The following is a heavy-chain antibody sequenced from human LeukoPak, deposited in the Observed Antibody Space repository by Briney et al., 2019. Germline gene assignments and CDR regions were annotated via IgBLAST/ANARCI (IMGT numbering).Heavy chain of an antibody. V-gene: IGHV1-18*01. CDR2: IGTYGGDT. J-gene: IGHJ5*01. Sequence: ASVKVSCKATSRISWVRQAPGQGLEWMGWIGTYGGDTYYAQKFQGRITVTTDTSTSTVYMELRNLRSDDTAVYYCDDSGCNRDFDSWGQGTLVTVSS. D-gene: IGHD4-23*01. CDR3: DDSGCNRDFDS. CDR1: TSR.